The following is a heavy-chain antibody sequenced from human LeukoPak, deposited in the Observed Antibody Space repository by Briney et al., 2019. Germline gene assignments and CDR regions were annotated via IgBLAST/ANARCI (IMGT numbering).Heavy chain of an antibody. D-gene: IGHD6-13*01. Sequence: PSETLSLTCAVYGGSFSGYYWSWIRQPPGKGLEWIGEINHSGSTNYNPSLKSRVTISVDTSKNQFSLKLNSVTAADTAVYYCAKRGSNTWSDFDYWGQGTLVTVSS. CDR2: INHSGST. V-gene: IGHV4-34*01. J-gene: IGHJ4*02. CDR3: AKRGSNTWSDFDY. CDR1: GGSFSGYY.